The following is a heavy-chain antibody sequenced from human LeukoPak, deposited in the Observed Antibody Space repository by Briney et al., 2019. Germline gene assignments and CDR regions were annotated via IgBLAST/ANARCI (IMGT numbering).Heavy chain of an antibody. J-gene: IGHJ4*02. CDR3: ARDRVSEFGPDY. Sequence: GGSLRLSCAASGFTFSSYAMSWVRQAPGKGLEWVSSVSSSSSFIYYADSVKGRFTISRDNAKKSLYLQMNSLRAEDTAVYYCARDRVSEFGPDYWGQGTLVTVSS. CDR1: GFTFSSYA. D-gene: IGHD3-10*01. V-gene: IGHV3-21*01. CDR2: VSSSSSFI.